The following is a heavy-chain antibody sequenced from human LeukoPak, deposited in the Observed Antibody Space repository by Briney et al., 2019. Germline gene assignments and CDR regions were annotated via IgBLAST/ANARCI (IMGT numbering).Heavy chain of an antibody. CDR3: ARLGLKTTGTIY. D-gene: IGHD1-14*01. V-gene: IGHV4-39*01. Sequence: PSDTLSLTCIVSGGSISSSGYYWGWIRQPPGKGLEWIASIYYEGRALYNPSLKSRVTISIDTSASQFSLRLTSMTAPDTAVYYCARLGLKTTGTIYWGQGILVTVSS. J-gene: IGHJ4*02. CDR2: IYYEGRA. CDR1: GGSISSSGYY.